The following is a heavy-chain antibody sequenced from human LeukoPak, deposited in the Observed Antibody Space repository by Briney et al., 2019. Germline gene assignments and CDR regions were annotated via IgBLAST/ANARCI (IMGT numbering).Heavy chain of an antibody. Sequence: SETLSLTCTVSGASISSSYWSWIRQPPGKGLEWIGYTYYSGDTNYNPSLESRVTISVDTSKNHFSLRMTSVTAADTAIYYCARGAGGPDYWGQGTLVTVSS. V-gene: IGHV4-59*01. CDR3: ARGAGGPDY. CDR2: TYYSGDT. J-gene: IGHJ4*02. CDR1: GASISSSY. D-gene: IGHD3-16*01.